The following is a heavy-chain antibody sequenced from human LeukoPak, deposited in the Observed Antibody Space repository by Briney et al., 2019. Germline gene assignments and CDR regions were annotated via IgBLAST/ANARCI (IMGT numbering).Heavy chain of an antibody. Sequence: GESLKISCKGSGYSFTSYWIGWVRQMPGKGLEWMGIIYPGDSDTRYSPSFQGQVTISADKSTSTAYLQWSSLKASDTAMYYCARSRVVWFGELLGYFDYWGQGTLVTVSS. D-gene: IGHD3-10*01. CDR1: GYSFTSYW. CDR2: IYPGDSDT. CDR3: ARSRVVWFGELLGYFDY. V-gene: IGHV5-51*01. J-gene: IGHJ4*02.